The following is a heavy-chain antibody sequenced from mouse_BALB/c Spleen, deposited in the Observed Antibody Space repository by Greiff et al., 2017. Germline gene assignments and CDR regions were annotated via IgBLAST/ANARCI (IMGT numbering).Heavy chain of an antibody. J-gene: IGHJ2*01. CDR3: AVYYGNY. CDR2: IDPANGNT. Sequence: EVQLVESGAELVKPGASVKLSCTASGFNINDTYMHWVKQRPEQGLEWIGRIDPANGNTKYDPKFQGKATITADTSSNTAYLQLSSLTSEDTAVYYCAVYYGNYWGQGTTLTVSS. CDR1: GFNINDTY. D-gene: IGHD2-1*01. V-gene: IGHV14-3*02.